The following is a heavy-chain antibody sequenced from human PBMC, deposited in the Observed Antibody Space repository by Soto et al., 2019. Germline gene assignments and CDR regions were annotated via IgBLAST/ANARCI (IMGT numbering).Heavy chain of an antibody. CDR1: GFTFSSYA. CDR2: ISYDGSNK. Sequence: GGSLRLSCAASGFTFSSYAMHWVRQAPGKGLEWVAVISYDGSNKYYADSVKGRFTISRDNSKNTLYLQMNSLRAEDTAVYYCARDNSNYYYYGMDVWGQGTTVTVSS. J-gene: IGHJ6*02. CDR3: ARDNSNYYYYGMDV. V-gene: IGHV3-30-3*01. D-gene: IGHD4-4*01.